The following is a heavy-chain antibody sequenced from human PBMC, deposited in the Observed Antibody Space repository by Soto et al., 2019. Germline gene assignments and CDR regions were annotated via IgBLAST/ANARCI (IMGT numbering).Heavy chain of an antibody. CDR3: ARRSAAGP. V-gene: IGHV4-34*01. CDR2: INHSGST. D-gene: IGHD6-25*01. CDR1: GGSFSGYY. J-gene: IGHJ5*02. Sequence: QVQLQQWGAGLLKPSETLSLTCAVYGGSFSGYYWSWIRHPPGKGLEWIGEINHSGSTNYNPSLTSRVTISVDTSKNQFSLKLSSVTAADAAVYYCARRSAAGPWGQGTLVTVSS.